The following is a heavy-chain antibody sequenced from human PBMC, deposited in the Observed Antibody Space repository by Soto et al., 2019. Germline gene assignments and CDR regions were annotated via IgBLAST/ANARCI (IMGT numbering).Heavy chain of an antibody. V-gene: IGHV3-30-3*01. CDR2: ISYDGSNK. Sequence: QVQLVESGGGVVQPGRSLRLSCAASGFTFSSYAMHWVRQAPGKGLEWVAVISYDGSNKYYADSVKGRFTISRDNSKNTLYLQMNSLRAEDTAVYYCAREMWTMVRGVAYYYYDMDVWGQGTTVTVSS. D-gene: IGHD3-10*01. CDR1: GFTFSSYA. J-gene: IGHJ6*02. CDR3: AREMWTMVRGVAYYYYDMDV.